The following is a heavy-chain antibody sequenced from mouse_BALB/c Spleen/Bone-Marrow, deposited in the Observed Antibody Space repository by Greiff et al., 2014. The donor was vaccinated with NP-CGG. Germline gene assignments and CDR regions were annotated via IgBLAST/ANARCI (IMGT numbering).Heavy chain of an antibody. D-gene: IGHD2-4*01. CDR1: GFTFSSYD. Sequence: EVQLVESGGDLVRPGGSLKLSCAASGFTFSSYDMSWVRQTPDKRPEWVATIGSGGSYTYYPDSVKGRFTISRDNAKNTLYLQMSSLKSEDTAMYYCSRLSYDYDGAWFAYWGQGTLVTVSA. CDR3: SRLSYDYDGAWFAY. V-gene: IGHV5-6*01. CDR2: IGSGGSYT. J-gene: IGHJ3*01.